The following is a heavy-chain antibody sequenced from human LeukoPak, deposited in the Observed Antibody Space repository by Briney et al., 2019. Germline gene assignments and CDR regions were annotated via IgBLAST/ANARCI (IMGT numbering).Heavy chain of an antibody. CDR1: GGSISSYY. J-gene: IGHJ5*02. V-gene: IGHV4-59*01. D-gene: IGHD1-26*01. CDR2: IYYSGST. Sequence: TSETLSLTCTVSGGSISSYYWSWIRQPPGKGLEWIGYIYYSGSTNYNPSLKSRVTISVDTSKNQFSLKLSSVTAADTAVYYCARSQTGYTGSYGLFDPWGQGTLVTVSS. CDR3: ARSQTGYTGSYGLFDP.